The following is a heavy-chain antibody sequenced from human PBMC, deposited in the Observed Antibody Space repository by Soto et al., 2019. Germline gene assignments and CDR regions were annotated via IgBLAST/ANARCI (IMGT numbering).Heavy chain of an antibody. CDR3: TRRRDWTAVDPLAY. V-gene: IGHV3-73*01. Sequence: PGGSLRLSCAASGFTFSDSAMHWVRQASGKGLEWVGRVRSKVNSYATAYAASVKGRFTISRDDSKNTAYLQMNSLKTEDTAVYYCTRRRDWTAVDPLAYWGQGTLVTVSS. J-gene: IGHJ4*02. CDR2: VRSKVNSYAT. CDR1: GFTFSDSA. D-gene: IGHD5-18*01.